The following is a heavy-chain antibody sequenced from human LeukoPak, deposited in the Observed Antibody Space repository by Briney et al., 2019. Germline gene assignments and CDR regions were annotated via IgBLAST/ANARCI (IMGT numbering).Heavy chain of an antibody. CDR3: ARRAQATAGGDYFDY. J-gene: IGHJ4*02. CDR2: IYYSGNT. Sequence: PSETLSLTCTVSGGSISSYYWTWVRQPPGMRLEWIGYIYYSGNTNYNPSLKSRVTISLDTSRNQFSLKLSSVTAADTAVYYCARRAQATAGGDYFDYWGQGTLVTVSS. D-gene: IGHD6-13*01. V-gene: IGHV4-59*08. CDR1: GGSISSYY.